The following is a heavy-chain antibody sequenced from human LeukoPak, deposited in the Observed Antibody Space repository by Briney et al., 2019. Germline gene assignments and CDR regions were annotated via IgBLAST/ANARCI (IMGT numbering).Heavy chain of an antibody. CDR3: AKDLNYGALYYFDY. Sequence: GGSLRLSCAASGFTFSSYGMHWVRQAPGKGLEWVAVIWYDGSNKYSADSVKGRFTISRDNSKNTLYLQMNSLRAEDTAVYYCAKDLNYGALYYFDYWGQGTLVTVSS. CDR1: GFTFSSYG. CDR2: IWYDGSNK. D-gene: IGHD4-17*01. J-gene: IGHJ4*02. V-gene: IGHV3-33*06.